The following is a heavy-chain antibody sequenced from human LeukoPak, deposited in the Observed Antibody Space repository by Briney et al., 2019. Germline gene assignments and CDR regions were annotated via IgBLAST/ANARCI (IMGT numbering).Heavy chain of an antibody. CDR3: ARDHGAGGGKYSSSWCFDY. D-gene: IGHD6-13*01. CDR1: GFTFSSYA. V-gene: IGHV3-30-3*01. CDR2: ISYDGSNK. Sequence: PGGSLRLSCAASGFTFSSYAMHWVRQAPGKGLEWVAVISYDGSNKYYADSVKGRFTISRDNSKNTLYLQMNSLRAEDTAVYYCARDHGAGGGKYSSSWCFDYWGQGTLVTVSS. J-gene: IGHJ4*02.